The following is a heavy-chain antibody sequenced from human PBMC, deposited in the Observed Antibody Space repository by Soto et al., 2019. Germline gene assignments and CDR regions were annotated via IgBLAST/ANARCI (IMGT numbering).Heavy chain of an antibody. CDR1: GGSISSGGYY. CDR2: IYYSGST. Sequence: SETLSLTCTVSGGSISSGGYYWSWIRQHPGKGLEWIGYIYYSGSTYYNPSLKSRVTISVDTSKNQFSLKLSPVTAADTAVYYCGGAGYSGYDSAFDIWGQGTMVTVSS. J-gene: IGHJ3*02. CDR3: GGAGYSGYDSAFDI. V-gene: IGHV4-31*03. D-gene: IGHD5-12*01.